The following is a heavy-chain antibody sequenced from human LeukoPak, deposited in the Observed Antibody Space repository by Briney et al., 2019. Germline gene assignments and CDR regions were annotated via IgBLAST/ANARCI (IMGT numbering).Heavy chain of an antibody. D-gene: IGHD4-17*01. CDR3: ARDSAVTTYDY. V-gene: IGHV3-21*01. Sequence: GRSLRLSCAASGFTFSSYSMSWVRQAAGNGLEWVSSISSSSSYISYADSVKGRFSISRDNAKNSLYLQMNSLRAEDTAVYYCARDSAVTTYDYWGQGTLVTVSS. CDR1: GFTFSSYS. CDR2: ISSSSSYI. J-gene: IGHJ4*02.